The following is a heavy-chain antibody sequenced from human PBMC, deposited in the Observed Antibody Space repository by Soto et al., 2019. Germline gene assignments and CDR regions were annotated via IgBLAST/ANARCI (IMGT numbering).Heavy chain of an antibody. D-gene: IGHD6-13*01. CDR3: ARERHIAAAGTRWFDP. J-gene: IGHJ5*02. CDR2: IYYSGST. V-gene: IGHV4-59*01. Sequence: SETLSLTCTVSGGSISSYYWSWIRQPPGKGLEWIGYIYYSGSTNYNPSLKSRVTISVDTSKNQFSLKLSSVTAADTAVYYCARERHIAAAGTRWFDPWGQGTLVTVSS. CDR1: GGSISSYY.